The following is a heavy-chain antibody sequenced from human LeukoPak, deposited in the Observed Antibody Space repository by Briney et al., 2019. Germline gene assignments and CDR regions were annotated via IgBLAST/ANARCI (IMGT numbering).Heavy chain of an antibody. J-gene: IGHJ4*02. CDR3: AKDVSDYGGNSGLDY. CDR1: GFTFSSYA. V-gene: IGHV3-23*01. Sequence: GGSLRLSCAASGFTFSSYAMSWVRQAPGKGLEWVSAISASGGFTYYADSVKGRFTISRDNSKNTLYLQMNSLRAEDTAVYYCAKDVSDYGGNSGLDYWGQGTLVTVSS. CDR2: ISASGGFT. D-gene: IGHD4-23*01.